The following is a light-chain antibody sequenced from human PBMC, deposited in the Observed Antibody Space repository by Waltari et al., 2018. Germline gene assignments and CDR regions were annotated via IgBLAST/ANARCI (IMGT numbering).Light chain of an antibody. CDR1: QGISNY. CDR2: AAS. Sequence: DIQLTQSPSFLSASVGDRVTITCRASQGISNYLAWYQQKPGKDPKLLIYAASTLQDGVPSRFSGSGSGTEVTLTISSLQPEDFATYFWQQLDDYPPWTFGQGTKVEIK. J-gene: IGKJ1*01. V-gene: IGKV1-9*01. CDR3: QQLDDYPPWT.